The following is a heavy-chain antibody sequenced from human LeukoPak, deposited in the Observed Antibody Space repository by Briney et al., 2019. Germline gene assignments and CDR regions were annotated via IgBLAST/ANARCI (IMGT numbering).Heavy chain of an antibody. J-gene: IGHJ1*01. V-gene: IGHV3-7*03. CDR1: GFTFSSHW. D-gene: IGHD4-17*01. Sequence: GGSLRLSCAVSGFTFSSHWMDWVRQAPGRGLEWVANIKQDGSESYYLDSVKGRFTIFRDNAKSSLYLQMNSLRAEDTAVYYWAKWSPYGESSRGQGTLFTVSS. CDR3: AKWSPYGESS. CDR2: IKQDGSES.